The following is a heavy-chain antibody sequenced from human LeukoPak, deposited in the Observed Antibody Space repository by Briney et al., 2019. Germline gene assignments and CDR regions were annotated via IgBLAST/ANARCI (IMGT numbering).Heavy chain of an antibody. CDR2: ISYDGSNK. CDR1: GFTFSSYG. CDR3: ARDGNWGSQPQNWFDP. Sequence: PRGSLRLSCAASGFTFSSYGMHWVRQAPGKGLEWVAVISYDGSNKYYADSVQGRFTISRDNSKNTLYLQMNSLRAEDTAVYYCARDGNWGSQPQNWFDPWGQGTLVTVSS. V-gene: IGHV3-30*03. J-gene: IGHJ5*02. D-gene: IGHD7-27*01.